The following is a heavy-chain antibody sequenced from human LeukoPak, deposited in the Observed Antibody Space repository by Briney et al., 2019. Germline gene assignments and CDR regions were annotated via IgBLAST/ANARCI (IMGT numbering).Heavy chain of an antibody. V-gene: IGHV4-38-2*02. CDR2: ICHSGST. CDR1: GYSISSGYY. J-gene: IGHJ6*02. Sequence: PSETLSLTCTVSGYSISSGYYWGWIRQPPGKGLEWIGSICHSGSTYYNPSLKSRVTISVDTSKNQFSLKLSSVTAADTAVYYCARLKRPYYYGMDVWGQGTTVTVSS. CDR3: ARLKRPYYYGMDV.